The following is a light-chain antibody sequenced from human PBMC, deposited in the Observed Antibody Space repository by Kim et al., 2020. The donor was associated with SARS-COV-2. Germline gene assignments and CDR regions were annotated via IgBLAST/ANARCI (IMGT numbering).Light chain of an antibody. CDR3: QKYNSAPWT. CDR2: AAS. Sequence: SLGDRVTLTCRASQSISNYLASYQKKPEKVPKLLIYAASTLQSGVPSRFSGSGSGTDVTLTISSLQPEDVASYFCQKYNSAPWTFGQGTKVEIK. J-gene: IGKJ1*01. CDR1: QSISNY. V-gene: IGKV1-27*01.